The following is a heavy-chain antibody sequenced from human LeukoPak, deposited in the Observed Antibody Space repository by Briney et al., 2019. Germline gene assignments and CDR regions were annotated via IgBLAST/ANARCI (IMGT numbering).Heavy chain of an antibody. J-gene: IGHJ5*01. D-gene: IGHD3/OR15-3a*01. CDR3: AKDGRGLPDS. V-gene: IGHV3-23*01. CDR2: ISGSGGST. Sequence: PGGSLRLSCAASGFTFSSYGMSWVRQAPGKGLEWVSAISGSGGSTYYAGSVKGRFTISRDNSKNTLYLQMNSLRVEDTAIYYCAKDGRGLPDSWGQGTLITVSS. CDR1: GFTFSSYG.